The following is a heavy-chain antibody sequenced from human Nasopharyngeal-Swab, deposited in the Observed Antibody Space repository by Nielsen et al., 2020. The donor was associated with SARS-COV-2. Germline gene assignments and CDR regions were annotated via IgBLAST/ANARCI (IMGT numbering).Heavy chain of an antibody. CDR2: IYYSGST. V-gene: IGHV4-39*01. CDR3: ATTAGY. J-gene: IGHJ4*02. CDR1: GGSIAGSTYY. Sequence: GSLRLSCTVSGGSIAGSTYYWGWVRQFPGKGLEWIGSIYYSGSTYYNPSLTSRVTISVDTSKNQFSLKLSSVTASDTAVYYCATTAGYWGQGTLVTVSS.